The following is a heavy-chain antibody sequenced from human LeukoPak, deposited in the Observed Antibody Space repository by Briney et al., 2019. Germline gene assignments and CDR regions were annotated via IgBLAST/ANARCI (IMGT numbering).Heavy chain of an antibody. CDR2: ISAYNGNT. CDR1: GYTFTSYG. V-gene: IGHV1-18*01. Sequence: ASVKVSCKASGYTFTSYGISWVRQAPGQGLEWMGWISAYNGNTNYAQKLQGRVTMTTDTSTSPAYLELRSLRSDDTAVYYCARRYYDILTGYYEVGDYYYYMDVWGKGTTVTVSS. D-gene: IGHD3-9*01. J-gene: IGHJ6*03. CDR3: ARRYYDILTGYYEVGDYYYYMDV.